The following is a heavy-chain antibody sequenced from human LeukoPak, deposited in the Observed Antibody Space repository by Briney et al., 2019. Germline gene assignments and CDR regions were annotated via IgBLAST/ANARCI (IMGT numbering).Heavy chain of an antibody. V-gene: IGHV3-15*01. CDR1: GFTFSSYA. CDR2: IKSKTDGGTT. Sequence: GGSLRLSCAASGFTFSSYAMHWVRQAPGKGLEWVGRIKSKTDGGTTDYAAPVKGRFTISRDDSKNTLYLQMNSLKTEDTAMYYCTTLYYGDYGYYYYYMDVWGKGTTVTISS. CDR3: TTLYYGDYGYYYYYMDV. D-gene: IGHD4-17*01. J-gene: IGHJ6*03.